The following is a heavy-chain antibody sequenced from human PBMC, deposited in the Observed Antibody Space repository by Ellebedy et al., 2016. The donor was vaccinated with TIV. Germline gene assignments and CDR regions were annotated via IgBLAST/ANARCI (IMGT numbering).Heavy chain of an antibody. Sequence: GGSLRLXCVASGFTFSDYAMTWVRQAPGKGLEWVSTINYNGDRTYYADSVKGRFTVSRDNSQNTLYVQMNSLRAEDTAVYHCAKQFGSGRFSNFPNSWGQGTLVTVSS. CDR1: GFTFSDYA. J-gene: IGHJ4*02. V-gene: IGHV3-23*01. D-gene: IGHD3-10*01. CDR3: AKQFGSGRFSNFPNS. CDR2: INYNGDRT.